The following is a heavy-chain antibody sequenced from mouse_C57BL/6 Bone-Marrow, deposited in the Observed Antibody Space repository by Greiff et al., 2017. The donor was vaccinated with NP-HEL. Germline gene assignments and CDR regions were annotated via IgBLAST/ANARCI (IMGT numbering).Heavy chain of an antibody. D-gene: IGHD2-4*01. CDR3: AKTIYYDYDWYFDV. J-gene: IGHJ1*03. Sequence: VQLQQSGAELGGPGASGKLSCKASGYTFTDYYIKWVKQRPGQGLEWIARIYPGSGNTYYNEKFKGKATLTAEKSSSTAYMQLSSLTSEDSAVYFCAKTIYYDYDWYFDVWGTGTTVTVSS. CDR2: IYPGSGNT. CDR1: GYTFTDYY. V-gene: IGHV1-76*01.